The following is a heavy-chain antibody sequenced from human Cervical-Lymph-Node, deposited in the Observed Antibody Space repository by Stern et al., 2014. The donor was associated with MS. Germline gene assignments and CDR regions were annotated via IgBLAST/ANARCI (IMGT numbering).Heavy chain of an antibody. Sequence: QLVQSGAEVKKTGASVKVSCKASGYTLTSYGFSWVRQAPGQGLEWMGWISAYNANTNYAQNFQDRVTMTSNTSTSTAYMELRNLRSDDTAIYYCARFHYDKVFDIWGQGTLVTVSS. CDR1: GYTLTSYG. V-gene: IGHV1-18*01. D-gene: IGHD3-22*01. J-gene: IGHJ3*02. CDR2: ISAYNANT. CDR3: ARFHYDKVFDI.